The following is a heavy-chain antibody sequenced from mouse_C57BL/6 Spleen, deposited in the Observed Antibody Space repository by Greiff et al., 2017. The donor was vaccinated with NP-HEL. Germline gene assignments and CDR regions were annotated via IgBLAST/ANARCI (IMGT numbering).Heavy chain of an antibody. J-gene: IGHJ4*01. CDR3: ARQGYMGAMDY. CDR1: GYTFTSYW. D-gene: IGHD2-14*01. V-gene: IGHV1-69*01. Sequence: QVQLQQPGAELVMPGASVKLSCKASGYTFTSYWMHWVKQRPGQGLEWIGEIDPSDSYTNYNQKFKGKSTLTVDKSSSTAYMQLSSLTSEDSAVYYCARQGYMGAMDYWGQGTSVTVSS. CDR2: IDPSDSYT.